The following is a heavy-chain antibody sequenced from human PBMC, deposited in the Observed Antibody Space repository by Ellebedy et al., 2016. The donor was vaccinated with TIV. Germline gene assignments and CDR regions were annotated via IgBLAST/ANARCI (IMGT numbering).Heavy chain of an antibody. CDR1: GYSFIDSG. V-gene: IGHV1-18*04. CDR2: VSADSGNT. J-gene: IGHJ6*02. D-gene: IGHD3-10*01. CDR3: ARYSGSGTYYRNGMDV. Sequence: AASVKVSCKSSGYSFIDSGITWVRQAPGQGLDWMGWVSADSGNTNYAENLQGRVTMTTDTSTDTAYMELRSLGSDDRAMYFSARYSGSGTYYRNGMDVWGQGTTVTVSS.